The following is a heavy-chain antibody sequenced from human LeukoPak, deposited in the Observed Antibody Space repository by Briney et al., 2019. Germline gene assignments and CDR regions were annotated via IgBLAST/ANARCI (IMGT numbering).Heavy chain of an antibody. V-gene: IGHV3-20*04. CDR3: AREGDHRSGYYMDY. Sequence: GGSLRLSCAASGFTFGNYAMSWVRQAPGKGLEWVSGINWNGGSIGYGDSVKGRFTISRDNARNSLYLQMNSLRVDDTALYYCAREGDHRSGYYMDYWGQGTPVTVSS. D-gene: IGHD3-22*01. CDR1: GFTFGNYA. CDR2: INWNGGSI. J-gene: IGHJ4*02.